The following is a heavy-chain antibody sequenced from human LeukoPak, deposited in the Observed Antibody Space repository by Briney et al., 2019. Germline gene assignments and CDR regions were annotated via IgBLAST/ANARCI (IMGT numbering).Heavy chain of an antibody. CDR3: ARGRITGTTCPMDV. V-gene: IGHV4-34*01. D-gene: IGHD1-7*01. J-gene: IGHJ6*03. Sequence: PSETLSLTCGIYGGSYSGYYWTWVRQPPGKGLEWIGEINHGGSTNYNPSLKSRVTISVDTSKNQFSLKLNSVTAADTAVYYCARGRITGTTCPMDVWGKGTAVTVSS. CDR1: GGSYSGYY. CDR2: INHGGST.